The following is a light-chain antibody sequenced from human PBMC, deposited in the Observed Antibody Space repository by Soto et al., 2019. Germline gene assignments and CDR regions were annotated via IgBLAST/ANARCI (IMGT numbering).Light chain of an antibody. CDR1: QSVRNNF. Sequence: EIVLTQSPGTLSLSPGERATLSCRASQSVRNNFLAWYQHKPGQAPRLLIYGASTRATGIAARFSGSGSGTDFTLTISSLEPEDFAVYYCQHRMNWPWTFGQGTKVDIK. CDR2: GAS. CDR3: QHRMNWPWT. V-gene: IGKV3D-20*02. J-gene: IGKJ1*01.